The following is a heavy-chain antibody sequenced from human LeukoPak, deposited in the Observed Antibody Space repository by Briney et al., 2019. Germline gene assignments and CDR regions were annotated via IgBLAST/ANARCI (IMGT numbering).Heavy chain of an antibody. CDR1: GGTFSSYA. D-gene: IGHD6-13*01. J-gene: IGHJ4*02. V-gene: IGHV1-69*13. Sequence: ASVKVSCKASGGTFSSYAISWVRQAPGQGLEWMGGIIPIFGTANYAQKFQGRVTITADESTSTAYMELSSLRSEDTAVYYCATGPAPLGWQQHGDDYWGQGTLVTVSS. CDR2: IIPIFGTA. CDR3: ATGPAPLGWQQHGDDY.